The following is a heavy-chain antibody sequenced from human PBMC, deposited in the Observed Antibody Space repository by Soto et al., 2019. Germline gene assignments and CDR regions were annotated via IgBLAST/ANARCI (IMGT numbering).Heavy chain of an antibody. D-gene: IGHD6-19*01. J-gene: IGHJ6*02. CDR2: INPNSGGT. CDR1: GYTFTGYY. V-gene: IGHV1-2*04. CDR3: ARGGAVAVLYYYYYGMDV. Sequence: ASVKVSCKASGYTFTGYYMHWVQQAPGQGLEWMGWINPNSGGTNYAQKFKGWVTMPRDTSISTAYMELSRLRSDDTAVYYCARGGAVAVLYYYYYGMDVWGQGTTVTVSS.